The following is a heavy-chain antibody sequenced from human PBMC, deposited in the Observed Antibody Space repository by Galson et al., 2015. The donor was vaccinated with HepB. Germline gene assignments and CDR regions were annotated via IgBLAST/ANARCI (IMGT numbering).Heavy chain of an antibody. CDR1: GFTFSDYA. D-gene: IGHD2-21*01. J-gene: IGHJ4*02. CDR3: AKDSNKKVFSEDYSQF. V-gene: IGHV3-48*01. CDR2: ITISGRTK. Sequence: SLRLSCAASGFTFSDYAMHWVRQAPGKGLEWVSFITISGRTKKYAASVKGRFTISRDNSKNSLYLQLTGLRVEDTAVYYCAKDSNKKVFSEDYSQFWGQGTLVTVAS.